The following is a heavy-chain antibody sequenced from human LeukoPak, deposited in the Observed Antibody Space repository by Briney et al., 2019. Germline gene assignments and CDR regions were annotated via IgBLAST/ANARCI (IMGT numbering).Heavy chain of an antibody. V-gene: IGHV3-74*01. CDR1: GFTLVGYS. D-gene: IGHD3-16*01. Sequence: QTGGSLRLSCGASGFTLVGYSMHWVRQAPGKGLVWVSHISPDGIATSYADSVKGRFTISRDNAKNTLYLQMNILRAEDTAVYYCARLPRGLIRSYWGQGTLVTVSS. CDR2: ISPDGIAT. CDR3: ARLPRGLIRSY. J-gene: IGHJ4*02.